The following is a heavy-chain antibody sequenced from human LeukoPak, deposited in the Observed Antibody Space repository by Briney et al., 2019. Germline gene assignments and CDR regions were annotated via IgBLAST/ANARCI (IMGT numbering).Heavy chain of an antibody. CDR2: FDPEDGEA. CDR3: ATGTTEGMDV. V-gene: IGHV1-24*01. J-gene: IGHJ6*02. D-gene: IGHD4-17*01. Sequence: ASVKVSCKVSGYILKELIIHWVRQAPGKGLEWMGGFDPEDGEALYAQKFQGRVTMTDDTSTDTAYMELSSLKSEDTAVYYCATGTTEGMDVWGQGTTVTVSS. CDR1: GYILKELI.